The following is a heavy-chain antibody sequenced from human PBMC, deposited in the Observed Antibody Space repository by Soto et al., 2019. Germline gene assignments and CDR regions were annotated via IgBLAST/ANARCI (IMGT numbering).Heavy chain of an antibody. CDR1: GFTFSSYA. Sequence: GGSLRLSCAASGFTFSSYAMHWVRQAPGKGLEWVAVISYDGSNKYYADSVKGRFTISRDNSKNTLYLQMNSLRTEDTAVYYCARENWVPYGYYDYWGQGTLVTVSS. J-gene: IGHJ4*02. CDR3: ARENWVPYGYYDY. D-gene: IGHD3-10*01. CDR2: ISYDGSNK. V-gene: IGHV3-30-3*01.